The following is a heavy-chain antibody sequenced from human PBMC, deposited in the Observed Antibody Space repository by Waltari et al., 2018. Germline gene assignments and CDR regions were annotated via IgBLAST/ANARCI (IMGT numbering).Heavy chain of an antibody. D-gene: IGHD6-13*01. J-gene: IGHJ4*02. CDR2: ISSSSSYI. CDR1: GFTFSSYR. Sequence: EVQLVESGGGLVKPGGSLRLSCAASGFTFSSYRMNWVRQAPGKGLEWVSSISSSSSYIYYADSVKGRFTISRDNAKNSLYLQMNSLRAEDTAVYYCARAGTAAGDFDYWGQGTLVTVSS. V-gene: IGHV3-21*01. CDR3: ARAGTAAGDFDY.